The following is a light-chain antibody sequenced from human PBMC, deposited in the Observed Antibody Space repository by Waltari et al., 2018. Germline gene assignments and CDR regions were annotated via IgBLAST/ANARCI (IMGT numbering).Light chain of an antibody. V-gene: IGKV3-11*01. CDR2: VAS. Sequence: EIVLTQSPVTLSLCPGDRATLSCRAGQSDSTDLAWYQQRPGQAPRLLIYVASNRATGIPARFSASGSGTDCPLSIGSLVPEDFADYYCQRRTNGPLTFGGGTNVEIE. J-gene: IGKJ4*01. CDR1: QSDSTD. CDR3: QRRTNGPLT.